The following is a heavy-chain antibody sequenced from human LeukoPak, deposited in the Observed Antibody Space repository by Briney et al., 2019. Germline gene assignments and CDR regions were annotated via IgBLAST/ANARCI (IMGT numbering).Heavy chain of an antibody. CDR1: GGSISSSNW. CDR3: ARDRGNYDSSGYYFDY. Sequence: PSETLSLTCAVSGGSISSSNWWSWVRQPPGKGLEWIGEIYHSGSTNYNPSLKSRVTISLDKSKNQFSLKVSSVTAADTAVYYCARDRGNYDSSGYYFDYWGRGTLVTVSS. D-gene: IGHD3-22*01. V-gene: IGHV4-4*02. J-gene: IGHJ4*02. CDR2: IYHSGST.